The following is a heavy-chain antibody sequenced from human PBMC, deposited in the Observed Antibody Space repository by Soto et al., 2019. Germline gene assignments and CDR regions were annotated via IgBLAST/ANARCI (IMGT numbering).Heavy chain of an antibody. CDR2: VSPDSGNA. V-gene: IGHV1-8*01. D-gene: IGHD3-9*01. CDR1: GYTFTDYD. J-gene: IGHJ4*02. CDR3: EVTTGY. Sequence: QVQVVQSKAEVKKPGASVKVSCKTSGYTFTDYDINLVRQAPGQGLEWMGWVSPDSGNAGYAQQFQGRVSMTSDTSTSTVYMELTSLRSEDTAVYFCEVTTGYWGQGTMVTVSS.